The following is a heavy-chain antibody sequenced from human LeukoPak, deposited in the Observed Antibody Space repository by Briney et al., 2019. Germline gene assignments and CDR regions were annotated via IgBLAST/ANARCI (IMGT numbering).Heavy chain of an antibody. CDR3: VSQYGVDD. J-gene: IGHJ6*02. Sequence: SGGSLRLSCSASGSPFRSYALHWVRQAPGKGLECVSALSSDGVTTRYVDSVKGRFTISRDNSKNTLYLHMSSLRAEDTAGYYCVSQYGVDDWGQGTTVTVS. CDR2: LSSDGVTT. CDR1: GSPFRSYA. V-gene: IGHV3-64D*09.